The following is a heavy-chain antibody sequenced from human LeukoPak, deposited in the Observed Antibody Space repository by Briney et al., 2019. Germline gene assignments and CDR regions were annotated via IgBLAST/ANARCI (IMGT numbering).Heavy chain of an antibody. Sequence: GGSLRLSCEGSAFIFSGHWMNWVRQTPGKGLEWVASIKEDGSERQYVDSVKGRFTISRDNSKNTLYLQMNSLRAEDTAVYYCAKGYCSSTSCYIGYWGQGTLVTVSS. D-gene: IGHD2-2*02. CDR2: IKEDGSER. V-gene: IGHV3-7*03. J-gene: IGHJ4*02. CDR3: AKGYCSSTSCYIGY. CDR1: AFIFSGHW.